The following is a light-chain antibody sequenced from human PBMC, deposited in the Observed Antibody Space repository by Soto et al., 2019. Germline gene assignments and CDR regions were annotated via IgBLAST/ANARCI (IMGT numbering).Light chain of an antibody. V-gene: IGLV3-21*01. Sequence: SYELTQPPPVSVAPGKTASVAGGESNIGSKSVHWYQKKSGQAPVLVMYYDSDRPSGIPERFSGSNSGNTATLTISRVEAGDEADYYCQVWDISSGHVVFGGGTKLTVL. CDR1: NIGSKS. CDR2: YDS. CDR3: QVWDISSGHVV. J-gene: IGLJ3*02.